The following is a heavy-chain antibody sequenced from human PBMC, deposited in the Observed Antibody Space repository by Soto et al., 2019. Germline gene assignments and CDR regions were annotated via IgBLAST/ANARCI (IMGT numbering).Heavy chain of an antibody. J-gene: IGHJ6*02. D-gene: IGHD6-13*01. Sequence: SETLSLTCTVSGGSISSSSYYWGWIRQPPGKGLEWIGSIYYSGSTYYNPSLKSRVTISVDTSKNQFSLELSSVTAADTAVYYFARQAAGSIYYYYYYGMDVWGQGTTVTVSS. CDR2: IYYSGST. CDR1: GGSISSSSYY. V-gene: IGHV4-39*01. CDR3: ARQAAGSIYYYYYYGMDV.